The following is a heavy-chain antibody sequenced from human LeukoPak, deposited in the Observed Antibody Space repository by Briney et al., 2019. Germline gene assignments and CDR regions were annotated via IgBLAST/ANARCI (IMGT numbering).Heavy chain of an antibody. Sequence: GTSLRLSCAASGFPFGSYGMHWVRQAPGKGLEWVARLVYDARSDYANSVKGRFSISRDDSKNTLFLDMSNLRVEDTALYYCARDLSAAFDFWGQGVLVTVSS. J-gene: IGHJ4*02. CDR3: ARDLSAAFDF. CDR2: LVYDARS. V-gene: IGHV3-33*01. D-gene: IGHD6-19*01. CDR1: GFPFGSYG.